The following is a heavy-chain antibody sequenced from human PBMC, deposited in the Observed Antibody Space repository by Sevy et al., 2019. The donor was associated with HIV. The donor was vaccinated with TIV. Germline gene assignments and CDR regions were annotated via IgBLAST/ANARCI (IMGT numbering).Heavy chain of an antibody. Sequence: LSLTCAASGFTFSSYAMSWVRQAPGKGLEWVSAISGSGGSTYYADSVKGRFTISRDNSKNTLYLQMNSLRAEDTAVYYCAKDRPNYDILTVDYWGQGTLVTVSS. CDR1: GFTFSSYA. CDR3: AKDRPNYDILTVDY. V-gene: IGHV3-23*01. J-gene: IGHJ4*02. D-gene: IGHD3-9*01. CDR2: ISGSGGST.